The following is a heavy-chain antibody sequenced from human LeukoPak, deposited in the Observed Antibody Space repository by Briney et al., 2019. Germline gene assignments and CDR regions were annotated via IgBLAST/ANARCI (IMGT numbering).Heavy chain of an antibody. CDR1: GYSFTDSG. D-gene: IGHD5-12*01. CDR2: ISAKMGHT. J-gene: IGHJ4*02. Sequence: GASVKVSCKASGYSFTDSGISWVRQAPGQGLEWMGWISAKMGHTNYAQKLQGRVTMTTDTSTSTAYMELSSLRSDDTAMYYCARCSAYDWEDYFDYWGQGTLVTVSS. CDR3: ARCSAYDWEDYFDY. V-gene: IGHV1-18*01.